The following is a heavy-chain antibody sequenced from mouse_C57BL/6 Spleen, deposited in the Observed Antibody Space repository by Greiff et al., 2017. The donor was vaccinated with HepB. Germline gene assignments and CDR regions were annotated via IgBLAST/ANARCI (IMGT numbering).Heavy chain of an antibody. CDR2: IDPNSGCT. CDR3: ARCPLVGYYGAMDY. D-gene: IGHD2-3*01. J-gene: IGHJ4*01. CDR1: GYTFTSYW. V-gene: IGHV1-72*01. Sequence: QVQLQQPGAELVKPGASVKLSCKASGYTFTSYWMHWVKQRPGPGLEWIGRIDPNSGCTKYNEKLKSKATLTVDKPSSTAYMQLSSLTSEDSAVYYCARCPLVGYYGAMDYWGQGTSVTVSS.